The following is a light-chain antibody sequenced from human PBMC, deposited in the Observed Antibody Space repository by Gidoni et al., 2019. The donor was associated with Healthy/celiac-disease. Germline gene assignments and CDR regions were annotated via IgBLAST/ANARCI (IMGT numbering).Light chain of an antibody. CDR3: QQYGSSPGT. CDR2: GAS. Sequence: EIVLTQSPGTLSLSPGERATLSCRASQSVSSSYLAWYQQKPGQAPRPLIYGASSRATGIPERFSGSGSGTDFTLTISRLEPEDCAVYYCQQYGSSPGTFGQGTKLEIK. V-gene: IGKV3-20*01. J-gene: IGKJ2*02. CDR1: QSVSSSY.